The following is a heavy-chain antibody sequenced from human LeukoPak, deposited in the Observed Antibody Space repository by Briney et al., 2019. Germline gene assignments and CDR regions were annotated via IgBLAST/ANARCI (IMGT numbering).Heavy chain of an antibody. V-gene: IGHV1-69*04. Sequence: EASVKVSCKASGGTFSSYAISWVRQAPGQGLEWMGRLIPILGIANYAQKFQGRVTITADKSTSTAYMELSSLRSEDTAVYYCASSGTHYYDSSGYPDYWGQGTLVTVSS. CDR3: ASSGTHYYDSSGYPDY. CDR1: GGTFSSYA. D-gene: IGHD3-22*01. J-gene: IGHJ4*02. CDR2: LIPILGIA.